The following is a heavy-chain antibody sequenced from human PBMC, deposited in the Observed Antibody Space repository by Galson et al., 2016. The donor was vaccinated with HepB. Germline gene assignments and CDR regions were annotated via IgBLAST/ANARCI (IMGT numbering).Heavy chain of an antibody. D-gene: IGHD4-17*01. J-gene: IGHJ5*02. CDR2: ISSDGSRK. Sequence: SLRLSCAASGFTFTSYAMHWVRQAPGKGLEWVAVISSDGSRKYYADSVKGRFTISREISKNTLYLQMNSLRTEDTAVYYCARDERTVPPSENWFDPWGQGTLVTVSS. CDR1: GFTFTSYA. V-gene: IGHV3-30-3*01. CDR3: ARDERTVPPSENWFDP.